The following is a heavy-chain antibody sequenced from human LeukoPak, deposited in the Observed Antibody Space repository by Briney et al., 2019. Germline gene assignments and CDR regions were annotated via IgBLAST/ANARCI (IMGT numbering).Heavy chain of an antibody. D-gene: IGHD1-26*01. Sequence: ASVKVSCKASGYTFTSYGISWVRQAPGQGLEWMGWIRAYNGNTNYAQKLQGRVTMTTDTSTSTAYMELRSLRSDDTAVYYCAGYSGSYYYGSYYFDYWGQGTLVTVSS. CDR1: GYTFTSYG. J-gene: IGHJ4*02. V-gene: IGHV1-18*01. CDR3: AGYSGSYYYGSYYFDY. CDR2: IRAYNGNT.